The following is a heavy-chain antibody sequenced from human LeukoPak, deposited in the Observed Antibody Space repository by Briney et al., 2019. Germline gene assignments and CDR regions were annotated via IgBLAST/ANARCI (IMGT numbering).Heavy chain of an antibody. V-gene: IGHV4-34*01. Sequence: SETLSLTCAVYGGPSSGNYWGWLAHPPGKGWGGFGEINHGGSTNYNPSLKSRVTISVDTSKTQFSLKLSSVTAADTAVYYCASGHYYDSSGYPKNYYYYYMDVWGKGTTVTVSS. D-gene: IGHD3-22*01. CDR2: INHGGST. CDR3: ASGHYYDSSGYPKNYYYYYMDV. J-gene: IGHJ6*03. CDR1: GGPSSGNY.